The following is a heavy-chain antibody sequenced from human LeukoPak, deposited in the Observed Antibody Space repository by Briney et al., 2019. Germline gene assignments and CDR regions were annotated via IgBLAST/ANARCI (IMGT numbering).Heavy chain of an antibody. J-gene: IGHJ4*02. D-gene: IGHD3-10*01. CDR3: ARESLLWFGESGEYYFDY. Sequence: PVKVSCKAPGGTFSSYAISWVRQAPGQGLEWMGGIIPIFGTANYAQKFQGRVTITADESTSTAYMELSSLRSEDTAVYYCARESLLWFGESGEYYFDYWGQGTLVTVSS. CDR1: GGTFSSYA. V-gene: IGHV1-69*01. CDR2: IIPIFGTA.